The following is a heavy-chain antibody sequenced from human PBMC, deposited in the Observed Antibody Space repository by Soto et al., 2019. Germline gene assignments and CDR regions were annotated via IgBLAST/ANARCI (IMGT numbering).Heavy chain of an antibody. D-gene: IGHD5-18*01. CDR3: ARRGDGYSFGSCDH. V-gene: IGHV1-46*01. CDR1: GYTFISYY. Sequence: QVQLVQSGPEVKKPGASVKVSCEASGYTFISYYMHWVRQAPGQGLEWMGIINPVGGSTIYAQNFPGRVTMTRDTSTSTVYMELSSLRSEDTAVYYCARRGDGYSFGSCDHWGQGTLVTVSS. J-gene: IGHJ4*02. CDR2: INPVGGST.